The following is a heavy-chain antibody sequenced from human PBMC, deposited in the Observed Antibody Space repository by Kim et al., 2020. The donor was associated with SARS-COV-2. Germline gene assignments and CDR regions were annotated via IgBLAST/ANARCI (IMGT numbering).Heavy chain of an antibody. V-gene: IGHV3-30*04. D-gene: IGHD6-19*01. CDR3: ARGSAGPGDY. J-gene: IGHJ4*02. CDR1: GFTFSSHA. Sequence: GGSLRLSCAASGFTFSSHAMHWVRQAPGKGLEWVAVISSDGNKKYYADSVKGRFTISRDNSKNTVYLQMNSLRVEDTAVYFCARGSAGPGDYWGQGTPVTVSS. CDR2: ISSDGNKK.